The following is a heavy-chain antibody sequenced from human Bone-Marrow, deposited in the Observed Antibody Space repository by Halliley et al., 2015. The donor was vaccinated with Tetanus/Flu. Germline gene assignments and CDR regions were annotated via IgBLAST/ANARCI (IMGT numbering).Heavy chain of an antibody. V-gene: IGHV3-23*01. CDR2: TGSSST. D-gene: IGHD4-4*01. Sequence: GWVSTTGSSSTYYADSVKGRFPRSRDNSKNALYLQMNSLRAGDTAVYYCAKNRGAGYSNYYLDTWGQGTLVPVSS. J-gene: IGHJ4*02. CDR3: AKNRGAGYSNYYLDT.